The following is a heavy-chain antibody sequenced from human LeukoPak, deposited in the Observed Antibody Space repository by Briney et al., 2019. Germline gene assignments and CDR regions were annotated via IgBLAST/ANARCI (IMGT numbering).Heavy chain of an antibody. CDR3: SGYYHGFPC. D-gene: IGHD3-10*01. CDR1: GFTVSSND. V-gene: IGHV3-66*01. CDR2: IHFGGST. Sequence: GGSLRLSCAASGFTVSSNDMSWVRQAPGKGLEWVSVIHFGGSTNYADSVKGRFIISRDNSKNTLYLQMNSLRAEDTAMYYCSGYYHGFPCWGQGTLVTVSS. J-gene: IGHJ4*02.